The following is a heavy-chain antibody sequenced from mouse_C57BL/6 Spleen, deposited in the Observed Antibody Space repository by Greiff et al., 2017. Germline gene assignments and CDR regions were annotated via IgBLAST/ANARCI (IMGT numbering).Heavy chain of an antibody. CDR1: GFTFSDYG. V-gene: IGHV5-17*01. J-gene: IGHJ3*01. Sequence: EVQWVESGGGLVKPGGSLKLSCAASGFTFSDYGMHWVRQAPEKGLEWVAYISSGSSTIYYADTVKGRFTISRDNAKNTLFLQMTSLRSEDTAMYYCARGRYGSSSVSFAYWGQGTLVTVSA. D-gene: IGHD1-1*01. CDR2: ISSGSSTI. CDR3: ARGRYGSSSVSFAY.